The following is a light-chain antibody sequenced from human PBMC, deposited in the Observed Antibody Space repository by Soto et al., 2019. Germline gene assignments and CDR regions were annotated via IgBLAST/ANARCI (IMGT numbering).Light chain of an antibody. Sequence: QSVLTQPPSVSGAAGQRVTISCTGSSSNIGAGYDVHWYQQLPGTAPKLLIYGNSNRPSGVPDRFSGSKSGTSASLAITGLQAEDEADYYCQSYDSSLSGPVLFGGGTQLTVL. V-gene: IGLV1-40*01. CDR3: QSYDSSLSGPVL. CDR1: SSNIGAGYD. CDR2: GNS. J-gene: IGLJ2*01.